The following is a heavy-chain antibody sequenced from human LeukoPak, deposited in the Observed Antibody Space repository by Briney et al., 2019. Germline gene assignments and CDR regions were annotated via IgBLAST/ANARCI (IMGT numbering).Heavy chain of an antibody. V-gene: IGHV3-30*02. Sequence: PGGSLRLSCAASGFTFSSYAMSWVRQAPGKGLEWVAFIRYDGSNKYYADSVKGRFTISRDNSKNTLYLQMNSLRAEDTAVYYCAKNWEYIGWFDPWGQGTLVTVSS. CDR3: AKNWEYIGWFDP. CDR1: GFTFSSYA. D-gene: IGHD2/OR15-2a*01. J-gene: IGHJ5*02. CDR2: IRYDGSNK.